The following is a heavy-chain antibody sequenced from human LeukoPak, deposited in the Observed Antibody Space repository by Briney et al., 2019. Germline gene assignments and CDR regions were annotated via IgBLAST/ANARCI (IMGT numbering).Heavy chain of an antibody. CDR3: AAVKTYYYDTSGYYFPLNAFDI. V-gene: IGHV1-24*01. Sequence: ASVKVSCKVSGYTLTELSMHWVRQAPGKGLEWMGGFDPEDGETIYAQMFQGRVTMTEDTSTDKDYMELSSLRSEDTAVYYCAAVKTYYYDTSGYYFPLNAFDIWGQGTMVTVSS. J-gene: IGHJ3*02. D-gene: IGHD3-22*01. CDR1: GYTLTELS. CDR2: FDPEDGET.